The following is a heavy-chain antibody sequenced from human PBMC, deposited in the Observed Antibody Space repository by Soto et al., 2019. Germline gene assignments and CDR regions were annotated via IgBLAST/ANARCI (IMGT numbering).Heavy chain of an antibody. J-gene: IGHJ4*02. V-gene: IGHV3-23*01. CDR1: GFTFSSYV. CDR3: ARKGPTPRTYHRDY. CDR2: ISFTGTT. D-gene: IGHD1-1*01. Sequence: GGSLRLSCAASGFTFSSYVMSWVRQAPGKGLEWVSGISFTGTTYYADSVKGRFTISRDNSKSTLYLQMNSLRAEDTALYYCARKGPTPRTYHRDYWGQGTLVTVSS.